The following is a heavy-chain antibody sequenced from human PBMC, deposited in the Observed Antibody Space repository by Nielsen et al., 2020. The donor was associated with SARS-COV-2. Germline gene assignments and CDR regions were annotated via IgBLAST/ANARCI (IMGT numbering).Heavy chain of an antibody. CDR1: GFTFSSYA. J-gene: IGHJ4*02. CDR2: ISGGGGST. V-gene: IGHV3-23*01. CDR3: VKGARLHKSDY. D-gene: IGHD4-11*01. Sequence: GESLKISCAASGFTFSSYAMSWVRQAPGKGLEWVSAISGGGGSTYYAVSVKGRFTISRDNSKKTLYLQMNSLRTEDTAVYYCVKGARLHKSDYWGQGTLVTVSS.